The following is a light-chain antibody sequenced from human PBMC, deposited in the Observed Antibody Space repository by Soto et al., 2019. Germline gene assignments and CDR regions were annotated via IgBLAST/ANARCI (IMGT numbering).Light chain of an antibody. CDR1: QSIRSN. V-gene: IGKV3-15*01. Sequence: EIVMTQSPATLSVSPGERATLSCRADQSIRSNLAWYQQKAGQAPRLLIYGTSTRATGIPARFSGGGSGTEFTHSISSLQSEDFALYYGQQYDNWPWTFGQGTKVEIQ. J-gene: IGKJ1*01. CDR3: QQYDNWPWT. CDR2: GTS.